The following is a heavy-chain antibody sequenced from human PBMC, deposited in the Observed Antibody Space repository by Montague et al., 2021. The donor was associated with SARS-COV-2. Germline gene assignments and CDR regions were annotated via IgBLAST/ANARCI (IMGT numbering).Heavy chain of an antibody. Sequence: CAISGDSVSSDTAAWHWVRQSPSRGLEWLGRTFYRSQWHTDSAASVRSRISFSGDISKNQFSLHLNSVTPEDTAIYYCARDGDYGGTWYSFLQNWGQGNLVIVSS. CDR2: TFYRSQWHT. V-gene: IGHV6-1*01. D-gene: IGHD4-17*01. CDR3: ARDGDYGGTWYSFLQN. CDR1: GDSVSSDTAA. J-gene: IGHJ1*01.